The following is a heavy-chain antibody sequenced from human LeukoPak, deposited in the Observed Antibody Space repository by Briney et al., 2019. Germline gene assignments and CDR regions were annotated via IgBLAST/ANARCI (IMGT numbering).Heavy chain of an antibody. V-gene: IGHV4-59*01. D-gene: IGHD3-22*01. J-gene: IGHJ4*02. CDR1: GGSISSYY. CDR3: ARGVYYYDSSGPLNYFDY. CDR2: IYYSGST. Sequence: SETLSHTCTVSGGSISSYYWSWIRQPPGKGLEWIGYIYYSGSTNYNPSLKSRVTISVDTSKNQFSLKLSSVTAADTAVYYCARGVYYYDSSGPLNYFDYWGQGTLVTVSS.